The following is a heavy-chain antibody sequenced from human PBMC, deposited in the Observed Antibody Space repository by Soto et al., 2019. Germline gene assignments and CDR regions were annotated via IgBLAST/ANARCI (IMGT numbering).Heavy chain of an antibody. Sequence: EVQLLESGGGLGQPGGSLKLSCAASGFTFSNFAMNWVRQSPGKGPEWVSLINGGGTSTYSADSVKGQFTVSRDNSINTVFLQMNSLGGEDTAVYFCARGHPTVGSIRVVLDSWGQGTLVTVSS. J-gene: IGHJ4*02. V-gene: IGHV3-23*03. CDR3: ARGHPTVGSIRVVLDS. CDR2: INGGGTST. CDR1: GFTFSNFA. D-gene: IGHD3-16*01.